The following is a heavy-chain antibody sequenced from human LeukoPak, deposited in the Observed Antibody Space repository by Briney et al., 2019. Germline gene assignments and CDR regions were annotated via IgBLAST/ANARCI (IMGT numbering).Heavy chain of an antibody. CDR3: ALGYCSGGSCYFGY. J-gene: IGHJ4*02. V-gene: IGHV3-48*03. Sequence: PGGSLRLSCAASGFTFSSSEMNWVRQAPGKGLEWVSYISSSGSTIYNADSVKGRFTISRDNAKNSLYLQMNSLRADDTGVYYCALGYCSGGSCYFGYWGQGTLVTVSS. CDR2: ISSSGSTI. CDR1: GFTFSSSE. D-gene: IGHD2-15*01.